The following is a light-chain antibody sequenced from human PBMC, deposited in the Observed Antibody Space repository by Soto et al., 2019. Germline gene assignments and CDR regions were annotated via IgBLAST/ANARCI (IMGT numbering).Light chain of an antibody. Sequence: DIQMTQSPSSLSASVGDRVTITCRASQGISNYLAWYQQKPGKVPKLLIYAASTLQSGVPSRFSGSGSGTDFTLTISSLQPEDVATYYCQKYNSALESFTFGPGTKVDIK. CDR3: QKYNSALESFT. CDR1: QGISNY. J-gene: IGKJ3*01. CDR2: AAS. V-gene: IGKV1-27*01.